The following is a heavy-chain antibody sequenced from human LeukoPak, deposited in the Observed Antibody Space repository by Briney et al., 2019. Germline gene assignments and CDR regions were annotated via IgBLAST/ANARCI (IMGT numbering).Heavy chain of an antibody. Sequence: GASVKVSCKASGYTFTGYYMHWVRQAPGQGLEWMGGIIPIFGTANYAQKFQGRVTITADKSTSTAYMELSSQRSEDTAVYYCNLAAAGSYYYYYYYMDVWGKGTTVTVSS. CDR3: NLAAAGSYYYYYYYMDV. D-gene: IGHD6-13*01. CDR2: IIPIFGTA. V-gene: IGHV1-69*06. CDR1: GYTFTGYY. J-gene: IGHJ6*03.